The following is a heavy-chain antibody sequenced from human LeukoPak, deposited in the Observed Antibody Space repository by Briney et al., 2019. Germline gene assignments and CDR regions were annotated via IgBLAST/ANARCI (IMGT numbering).Heavy chain of an antibody. D-gene: IGHD2-2*01. CDR2: IYYSGST. CDR1: GGSIISYY. V-gene: IGHV4-59*01. CDR3: ARLKCISTTCPSRYVMDV. J-gene: IGHJ6*02. Sequence: SQTLSPTCSVSGGSIISYYCSWIRQPPVKGLEYIGYIYYSGSTNYNPSLKSRVTISVDTSKDQFSLNLTSVTAADTAVYYCARLKCISTTCPSRYVMDVWGQGTTVTVSS.